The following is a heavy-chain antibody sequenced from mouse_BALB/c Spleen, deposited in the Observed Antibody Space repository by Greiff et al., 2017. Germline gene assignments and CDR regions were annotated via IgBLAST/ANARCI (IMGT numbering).Heavy chain of an antibody. D-gene: IGHD2-14*01. Sequence: QVQLQQSGAELVRPGASVTLSCKASGYTFTDYEMHWVKQTPVHGLEWIGAIDPETGGTAYNQKFKGKATLTADKSSSTAYMELRSLTSEDSAVYYCTRWGVRDAMDYWGQGTSVTVSS. CDR1: GYTFTDYE. CDR3: TRWGVRDAMDY. CDR2: IDPETGGT. J-gene: IGHJ4*01. V-gene: IGHV1-15*01.